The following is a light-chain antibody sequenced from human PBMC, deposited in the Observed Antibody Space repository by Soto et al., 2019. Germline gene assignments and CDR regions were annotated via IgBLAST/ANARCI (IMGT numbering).Light chain of an antibody. Sequence: EIVRTQSPATLSVSPGETATLSCRASQSVSYNLAWYQQKPGQGPRLLIYGAFTRATGIPARFSGSGSGTEFTLTIRSLQSEDFAVYYCQQYKNWPPLTFGGGTKVEIK. CDR3: QQYKNWPPLT. CDR1: QSVSYN. V-gene: IGKV3-15*01. J-gene: IGKJ4*01. CDR2: GAF.